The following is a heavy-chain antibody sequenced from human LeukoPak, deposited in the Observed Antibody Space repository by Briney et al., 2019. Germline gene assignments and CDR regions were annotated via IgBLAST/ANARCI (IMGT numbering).Heavy chain of an antibody. CDR3: ARGEGSGYYNWFDP. V-gene: IGHV3-11*01. CDR1: GFTFSDYY. J-gene: IGHJ5*02. D-gene: IGHD3-22*01. Sequence: PGGSLRLSCAASGFTFSDYYMSWIRQAPGKGLEWVSYISSSGSTIYYADSVKGRFTISRDNAKNSLYLQMNSLRAEDAAVYYCARGEGSGYYNWFDPWGQGTLVTVSS. CDR2: ISSSGSTI.